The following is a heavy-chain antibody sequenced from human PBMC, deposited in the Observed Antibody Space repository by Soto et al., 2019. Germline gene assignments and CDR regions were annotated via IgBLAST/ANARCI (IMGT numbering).Heavy chain of an antibody. Sequence: EVQLVESGGGLVKPGESLRLSCAASGFTFNNAWMSWVRQAPGKGLEWVARIRSKTDGGTVDYPAPVKGRFIISRDDSTHPLFLHMNSLNTGAAAVYYCLTDPYDYWNGYHFYFSSCGQGTLFTFSS. CDR1: GFTFNNAW. D-gene: IGHD3-3*01. CDR3: LTDPYDYWNGYHFYFSS. J-gene: IGHJ5*02. CDR2: IRSKTDGGTV. V-gene: IGHV3-15*01.